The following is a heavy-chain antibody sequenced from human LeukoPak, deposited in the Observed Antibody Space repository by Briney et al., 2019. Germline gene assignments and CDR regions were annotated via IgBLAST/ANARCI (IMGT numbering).Heavy chain of an antibody. CDR1: GFTFTNYY. CDR3: ALEVYYSDNSAFDY. D-gene: IGHD3-22*01. J-gene: IGHJ4*02. Sequence: ASVKVSCKASGFTFTNYYMHWVRQAPGQGLEWMRWMDPKSGEANHAQKFQGRVIMTRDTSINTAYMELSRLRSDDTAVYYCALEVYYSDNSAFDYWGQGTLVTVSS. V-gene: IGHV1-2*02. CDR2: MDPKSGEA.